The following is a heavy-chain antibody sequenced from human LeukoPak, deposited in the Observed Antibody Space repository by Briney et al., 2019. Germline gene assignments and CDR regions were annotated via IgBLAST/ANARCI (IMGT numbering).Heavy chain of an antibody. D-gene: IGHD2-15*01. CDR1: GFTFSNYW. CDR3: ATGWLDH. V-gene: IGHV3-7*03. CDR2: IKEDGSDK. Sequence: GGSLRISCAASGFTFSNYWMSWVRQAPGKGLEWVANIKEDGSDKYYVDSVKGRFAISRDHAKDLLYLKMNSLRVEDTAVYYCATGWLDHWGQGALVTVSS. J-gene: IGHJ4*02.